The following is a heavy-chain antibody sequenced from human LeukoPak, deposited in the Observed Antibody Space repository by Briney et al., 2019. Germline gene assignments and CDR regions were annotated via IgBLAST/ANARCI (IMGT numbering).Heavy chain of an antibody. J-gene: IGHJ5*02. V-gene: IGHV3-7*01. CDR3: ARRGYDSSGFKNWFDP. CDR1: GFTFSSYW. D-gene: IGHD3-22*01. Sequence: GGSLRLSCAASGFTFSSYWMSWVRQAPGKGLEWVASIKQDGSEKYYVDSVKGRFTISRDNAKNSLYLQMNSLRAEDTAVYYCARRGYDSSGFKNWFDPWGQGTLVTVSS. CDR2: IKQDGSEK.